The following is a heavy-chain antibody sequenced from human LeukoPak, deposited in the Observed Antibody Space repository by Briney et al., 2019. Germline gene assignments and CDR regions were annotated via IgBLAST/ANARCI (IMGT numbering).Heavy chain of an antibody. D-gene: IGHD3-22*01. J-gene: IGHJ3*02. Sequence: SETLSLTCAVSGGSISSSNWWSWVRRPPGKGLEWIGEIYHSGSTNYNPSLKSRVTISVDKSKNQFSLKLSSVTAADTAVYYCARDRGGSGYYSDAFDIWGQGTMVTVSS. CDR1: GGSISSSNW. V-gene: IGHV4-4*02. CDR3: ARDRGGSGYYSDAFDI. CDR2: IYHSGST.